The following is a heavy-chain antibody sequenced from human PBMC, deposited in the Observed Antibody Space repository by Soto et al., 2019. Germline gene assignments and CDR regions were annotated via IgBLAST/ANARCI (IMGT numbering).Heavy chain of an antibody. V-gene: IGHV1-18*01. CDR3: AKCSFCGCAPGCRDMDV. J-gene: IGHJ6*02. Sequence: QIQLVQSGGEVKKPGASVNVSCRSSGYTFISHSITWVRLATGQGLQREGRISAYNGKTIYAQKLEGRVTMTTETSTNTAYMEVRSVRSNDTAVYYCAKCSFCGCAPGCRDMDVWGQGTTVTVSS. CDR2: ISAYNGKT. CDR1: GYTFISHS. D-gene: IGHD2-21*01.